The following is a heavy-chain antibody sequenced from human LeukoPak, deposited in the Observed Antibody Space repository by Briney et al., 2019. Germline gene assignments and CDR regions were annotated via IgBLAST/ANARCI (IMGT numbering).Heavy chain of an antibody. V-gene: IGHV1-2*02. Sequence: ASVKVSCKTSGYTFTAHYIHWVRQAPGQGLEWMGWINPNSGDTNYAQKFQGEVTMTRDTPISTAYMELSRLRSDDTAVYYCARGVTGIYYYYYMDVWGKGTTVTVSS. CDR2: INPNSGDT. CDR3: ARGVTGIYYYYYMDV. J-gene: IGHJ6*03. D-gene: IGHD3-10*01. CDR1: GYTFTAHY.